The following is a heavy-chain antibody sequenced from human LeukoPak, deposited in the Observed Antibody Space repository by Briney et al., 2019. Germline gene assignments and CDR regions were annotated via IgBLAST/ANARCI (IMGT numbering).Heavy chain of an antibody. CDR3: ARSFLAIAAAATDY. J-gene: IGHJ4*02. CDR1: GFTFSSYS. CDR2: ISNSSNYI. V-gene: IGHV3-21*01. Sequence: GGSLRLSCESSGFTFSSYSMNLGREAPGKGLGWVSYISNSSNYIYYADSVKDRFTISRDNTKNSLYMQMNSLRAEDTAVYYCARSFLAIAAAATDYWGQGTLVTVSS. D-gene: IGHD6-13*01.